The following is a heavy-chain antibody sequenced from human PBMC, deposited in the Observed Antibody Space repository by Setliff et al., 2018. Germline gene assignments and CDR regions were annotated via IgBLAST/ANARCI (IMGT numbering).Heavy chain of an antibody. Sequence: QAGGSLRLSCAASGFTVSSYAMSWVRQAAGNGLEWVSAISGSGGSTYYADSVKGRFTISRDNSKNTLYLQMNSLRAEDTAVYYCAKMGSSMIVVVFDYWGQGTLVTVSS. CDR2: ISGSGGST. V-gene: IGHV3-23*01. CDR3: AKMGSSMIVVVFDY. D-gene: IGHD3-22*01. J-gene: IGHJ4*02. CDR1: GFTVSSYA.